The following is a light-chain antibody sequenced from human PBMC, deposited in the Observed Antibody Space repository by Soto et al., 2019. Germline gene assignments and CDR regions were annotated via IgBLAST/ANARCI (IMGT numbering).Light chain of an antibody. CDR1: KSISTY. Sequence: DIQVTQSPSSLSASVGDRVTIICRASKSISTYLNWYQQKPGKAPNLLIYTASSLESGVPSRFSGSGSGTDFTLTINSLQPEDVATYYCQRYNSASITFGQGTRLEIK. V-gene: IGKV1-39*01. CDR3: QRYNSASIT. CDR2: TAS. J-gene: IGKJ5*01.